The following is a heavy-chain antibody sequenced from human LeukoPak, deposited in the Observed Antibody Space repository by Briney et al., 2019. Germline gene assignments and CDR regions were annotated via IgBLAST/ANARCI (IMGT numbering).Heavy chain of an antibody. D-gene: IGHD5-18*01. CDR1: GYNFINYW. V-gene: IGHV5-51*01. Sequence: GESLKISCKGSGYNFINYWIGWVRQMPGKGLEWLGIIYPGDSETRYSPSFQGHVTISADKSVKNAYLHWSSLKASDTAMYYCARGNSGYSYGFDYWGQGTLVTASS. J-gene: IGHJ4*02. CDR2: IYPGDSET. CDR3: ARGNSGYSYGFDY.